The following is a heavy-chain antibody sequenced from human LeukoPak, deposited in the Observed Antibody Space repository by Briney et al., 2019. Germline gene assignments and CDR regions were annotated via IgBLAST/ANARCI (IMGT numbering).Heavy chain of an antibody. CDR2: ISGSGGST. D-gene: IGHD3-9*01. CDR3: ARDFDRYYFDS. CDR1: GFTFNSYA. Sequence: GGSLRLSCAASGFTFNSYAMSWVRQAPGKGLEWVSAISGSGGSTYYADSVKGRFTISRDNSKNTLYLQMNSLRAEDTAVYYCARDFDRYYFDSWGQGTLVTVSS. J-gene: IGHJ4*02. V-gene: IGHV3-23*01.